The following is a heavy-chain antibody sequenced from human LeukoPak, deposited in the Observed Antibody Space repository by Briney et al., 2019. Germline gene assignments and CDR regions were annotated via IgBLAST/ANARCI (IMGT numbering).Heavy chain of an antibody. CDR3: ARVIQLERLPRFDP. V-gene: IGHV3-48*04. Sequence: GGSLRLSCAASGFSFSSYSMNWVRQAPGKGLEWVSYISHTGTTMSYADSVKGRFTISRDNARNSLYLQMNSLRAEDTAVYYCARVIQLERLPRFDPWGQGTLVTVSS. CDR2: ISHTGTTM. D-gene: IGHD1-1*01. J-gene: IGHJ5*02. CDR1: GFSFSSYS.